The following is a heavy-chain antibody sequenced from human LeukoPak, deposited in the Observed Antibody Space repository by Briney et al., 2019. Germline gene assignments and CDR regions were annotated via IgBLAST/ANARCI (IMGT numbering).Heavy chain of an antibody. CDR2: IYHSGST. J-gene: IGHJ4*02. V-gene: IGHV4-38-2*01. D-gene: IGHD6-19*01. CDR3: ARLDPAGIAVAGTIDY. Sequence: SETLSLTCAVSGYSISSGYYWGWIRQPPGKGLEWIGSIYHSGSTYYNPSLKSRVTISVDTSKNQLSLKLSSVTAADTAVYYCARLDPAGIAVAGTIDYWGQGTLVTVSS. CDR1: GYSISSGYY.